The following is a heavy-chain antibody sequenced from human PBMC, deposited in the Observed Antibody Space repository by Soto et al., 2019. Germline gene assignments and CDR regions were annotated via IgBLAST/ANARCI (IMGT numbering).Heavy chain of an antibody. V-gene: IGHV4-34*01. Sequence: SETLSLTCAVYGGSFSGYYWSWIRQPPGKGLEWIGEINHSGSTNYNPSLKSRVTISVDTSKNQFSLKLSSVTAADTAVYYCARGRFSTSWRQGTLVTVSS. CDR1: GGSFSGYY. CDR3: ARGRFSTS. CDR2: INHSGST. D-gene: IGHD3-22*01. J-gene: IGHJ4*02.